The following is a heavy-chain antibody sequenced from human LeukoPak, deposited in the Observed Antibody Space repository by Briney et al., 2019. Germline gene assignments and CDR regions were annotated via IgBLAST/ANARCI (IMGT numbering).Heavy chain of an antibody. CDR1: GFTFDDYG. Sequence: GGSLRLSCAASGFTFDDYGMGWVRQAPGKGLEWVSGINWNGGSTGYADSVKGRFTIPRDNAKDSLYLQMNSLRAEDTAVYYCARGGYGDYGHAFDIWGQGTMVTVSS. CDR3: ARGGYGDYGHAFDI. V-gene: IGHV3-20*04. D-gene: IGHD4-17*01. J-gene: IGHJ3*02. CDR2: INWNGGST.